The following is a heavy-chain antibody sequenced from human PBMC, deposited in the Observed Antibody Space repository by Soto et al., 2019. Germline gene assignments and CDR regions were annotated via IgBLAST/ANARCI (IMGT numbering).Heavy chain of an antibody. CDR1: GFTFSDWY. J-gene: IGHJ5*02. Sequence: QVKLVESGGGLVKPGVSLRLSCAASGFTFSDWYMTWIRQAPGKGLEWISYISHSDNVIKYADSVKGRFTISRDNTKKSVFLQMNRLRDEDTAVYYCARFGHYFDNDDYWGVLDHWGQGTLVTVSS. CDR3: ARFGHYFDNDDYWGVLDH. D-gene: IGHD3-9*01. CDR2: ISHSDNVI. V-gene: IGHV3-11*01.